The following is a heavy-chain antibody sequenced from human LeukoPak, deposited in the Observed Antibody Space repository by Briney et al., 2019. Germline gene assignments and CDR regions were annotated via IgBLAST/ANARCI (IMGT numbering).Heavy chain of an antibody. J-gene: IGHJ4*02. CDR1: GFTFSSYG. CDR2: LYHGGST. D-gene: IGHD3-10*01. Sequence: GGSLRLSCAASGFTFSSYGMSWVRQAPGKGLEWVSILYHGGSTYYADSVKGRFSISRDTSKNTLYLQMNSLRVEDTAVYYCATRRFGELTYWGQGTLVTVSS. V-gene: IGHV3-66*01. CDR3: ATRRFGELTY.